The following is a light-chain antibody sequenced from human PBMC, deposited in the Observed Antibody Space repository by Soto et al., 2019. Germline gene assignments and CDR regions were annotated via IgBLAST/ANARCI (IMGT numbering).Light chain of an antibody. CDR3: LQHSDYPFS. CDR1: QGIRDA. J-gene: IGKJ2*01. V-gene: IGKV1-17*01. Sequence: DIQMTQSPSSLSASVGDRVTITCRASQGIRDALGWYQQKPGKVPKRLIYSASNLQSGVPSRFSGSGSETELTLTISSLQPEDFATYYCLQHSDYPFSFGQGTRLEI. CDR2: SAS.